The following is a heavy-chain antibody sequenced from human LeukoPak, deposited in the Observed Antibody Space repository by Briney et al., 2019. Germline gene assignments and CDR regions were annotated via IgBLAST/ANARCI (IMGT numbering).Heavy chain of an antibody. Sequence: PSETLSLTCAVSGVSINNYYWTWIRQPPGKGLEWIGYIYYSGSTNYNPSLKSRVTISVDTSKNQFSLKLSSVTAADTAVYYCARGPPIVGASGYFDYWGQGTLVTVSS. CDR2: IYYSGST. CDR1: GVSINNYY. CDR3: ARGPPIVGASGYFDY. D-gene: IGHD1-26*01. J-gene: IGHJ4*02. V-gene: IGHV4-59*01.